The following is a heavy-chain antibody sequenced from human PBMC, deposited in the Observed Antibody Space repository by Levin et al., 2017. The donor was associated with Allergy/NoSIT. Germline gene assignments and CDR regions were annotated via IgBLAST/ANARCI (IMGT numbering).Heavy chain of an antibody. D-gene: IGHD3-22*01. CDR1: SGSLSDYQ. CDR3: ARGSSGYYDTSGYFH. Sequence: SETLSLTCAVYSGSLSDYQWSWIRQPPGKGLEWIGEINQSGSTKYSPALRGRLTISVDTSRNQFSLKVRSVTAADTAVYYCARGSSGYYDTSGYFHWGQGTLVTVSS. CDR2: INQSGST. J-gene: IGHJ4*02. V-gene: IGHV4-34*01.